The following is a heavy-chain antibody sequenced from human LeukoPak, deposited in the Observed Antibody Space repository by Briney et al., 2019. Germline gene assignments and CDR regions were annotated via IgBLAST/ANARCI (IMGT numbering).Heavy chain of an antibody. Sequence: GGSLRLSCAASGSTFSNAWMSWVRQAPGKGLEWVGRIKSKTDGGTTDYAAPVKGRFTISRDDSKNTLYLQMNSLKTEDTAVYYCTTVKGSGWPDFDYWGQGTLVTVSS. CDR3: TTVKGSGWPDFDY. V-gene: IGHV3-15*01. CDR2: IKSKTDGGTT. D-gene: IGHD6-19*01. CDR1: GSTFSNAW. J-gene: IGHJ4*02.